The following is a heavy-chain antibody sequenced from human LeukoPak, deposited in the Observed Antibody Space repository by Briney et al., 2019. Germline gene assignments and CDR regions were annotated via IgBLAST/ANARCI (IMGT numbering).Heavy chain of an antibody. CDR1: GFTFSSYW. D-gene: IGHD3-22*01. J-gene: IGHJ4*02. Sequence: PGGSLRLSCAASGFTFSSYWMSWVRQAPGKGLEWVANIKQDGSEKYYVHSLKGRFTISRDNAKNSLYLQMNSLRAEDTAVYYCARWREIVVFFDYWGQGTLVTVSS. V-gene: IGHV3-7*01. CDR3: ARWREIVVFFDY. CDR2: IKQDGSEK.